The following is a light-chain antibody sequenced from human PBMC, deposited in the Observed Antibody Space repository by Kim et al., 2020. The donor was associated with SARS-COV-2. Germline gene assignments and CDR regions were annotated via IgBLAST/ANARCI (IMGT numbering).Light chain of an antibody. V-gene: IGKV3-20*01. CDR2: ASS. Sequence: PGERATLSCRTSQSVTSTYIAWYQQRPGQAPRLLLYASSIRDAGIPDRFSGSGSGSDFTLTITRLEHEDFAVYYCQQYDTSPPTYTFGQGTKLEI. CDR1: QSVTSTY. CDR3: QQYDTSPPTYT. J-gene: IGKJ2*01.